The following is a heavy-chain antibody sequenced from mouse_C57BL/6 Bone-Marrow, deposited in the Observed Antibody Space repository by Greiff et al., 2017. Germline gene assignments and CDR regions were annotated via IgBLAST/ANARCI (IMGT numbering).Heavy chain of an antibody. J-gene: IGHJ3*01. CDR2: IDPSDSYT. D-gene: IGHD1-1*01. CDR1: GYTFTSYW. Sequence: QVQLQQSGAELVMPGASVKLSCKASGYTFTSYWMHWVKQRPGQGLEWIGEIDPSDSYTNYNQKFKGKSTLTVDTSSSTAYMQLSSLTSEDSAVSYCARDTTVVGPAWFAYWGQGTLVTVSA. CDR3: ARDTTVVGPAWFAY. V-gene: IGHV1-69*01.